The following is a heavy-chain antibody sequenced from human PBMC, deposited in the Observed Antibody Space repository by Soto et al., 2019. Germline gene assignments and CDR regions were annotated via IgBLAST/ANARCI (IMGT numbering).Heavy chain of an antibody. D-gene: IGHD1-26*01. Sequence: EVQLVESGGDFVQPGGSLRLSCAGYGFSFGGYAMSWVRQAAGKGLEWISGVSGGGTSTYYAGSVKGRFTISRDSSVVYLQMNSLRADDTAVYYCAKWGGYYAYYSEMDVWGRGTTVTVSS. CDR1: GFSFGGYA. V-gene: IGHV3-23*04. CDR3: AKWGGYYAYYSEMDV. CDR2: VSGGGTST. J-gene: IGHJ6*02.